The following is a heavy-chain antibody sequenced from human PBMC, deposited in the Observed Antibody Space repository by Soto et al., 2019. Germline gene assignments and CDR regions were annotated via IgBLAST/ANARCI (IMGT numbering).Heavy chain of an antibody. J-gene: IGHJ3*02. CDR1: EYTFTTYS. D-gene: IGHD6-13*01. Sequence: ASVKVSCKASEYTFTTYSLHWVRQAPGQGLEWMGIINPTSSTTSDAQKFQGRVTMTRDMSTSTVYMELSSLRSEDTAVYYCAGDLYSSSWYVRAFDMWGQGTMVTVS. CDR2: INPTSSTT. V-gene: IGHV1-46*03. CDR3: AGDLYSSSWYVRAFDM.